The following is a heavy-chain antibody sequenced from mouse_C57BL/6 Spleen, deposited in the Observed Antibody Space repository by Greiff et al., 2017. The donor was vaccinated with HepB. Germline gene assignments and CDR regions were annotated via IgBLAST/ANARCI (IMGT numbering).Heavy chain of an antibody. V-gene: IGHV5-12*01. Sequence: EVKLMESGGGLVQPGGSLKLSCAASGFTFSDYYMYWVRQTPEKRLEWVAYISNGGGSTYYPDTVKGRFTISRDNAKNTLYLQMSRLKSEDTAMYYCARQDYGSSYRYFDVWGTGTTVTVSS. CDR1: GFTFSDYY. CDR2: ISNGGGST. J-gene: IGHJ1*03. D-gene: IGHD1-1*01. CDR3: ARQDYGSSYRYFDV.